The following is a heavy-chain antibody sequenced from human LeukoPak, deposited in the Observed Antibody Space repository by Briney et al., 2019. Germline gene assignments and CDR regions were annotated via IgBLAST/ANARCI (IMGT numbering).Heavy chain of an antibody. V-gene: IGHV3-23*01. J-gene: IGHJ3*01. D-gene: IGHD1-26*01. CDR2: ISAGGDLT. CDR1: RFSFSAYP. Sequence: PGGSLRLSCAASRFSFSAYPMGWVRRAPGRGLEWVSGISAGGDLTFHADPVKGRFTISRDNSKNTLYLQMNGLRADDTAEYYCAKSLLTTASGTGRAFDLWGQGTMVTVSS. CDR3: AKSLLTTASGTGRAFDL.